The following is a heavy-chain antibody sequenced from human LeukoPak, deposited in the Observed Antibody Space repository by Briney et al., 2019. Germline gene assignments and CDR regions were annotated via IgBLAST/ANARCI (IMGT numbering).Heavy chain of an antibody. CDR1: GFTFSFYA. J-gene: IGHJ4*02. V-gene: IGHV3-30*18. D-gene: IGHD5-12*01. Sequence: GTSLRLSCEASGFTFSFYAMHWVRQAPGKGLEWVAVISIDGSEKYYADSVKGRFTISRDNSKNTLYLQMNSLRGDDTAVYYCANPQSRGYDYLDYWGQGTLVTVSS. CDR2: ISIDGSEK. CDR3: ANPQSRGYDYLDY.